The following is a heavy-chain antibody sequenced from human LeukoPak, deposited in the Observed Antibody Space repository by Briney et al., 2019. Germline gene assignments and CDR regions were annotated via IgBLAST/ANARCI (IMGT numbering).Heavy chain of an antibody. J-gene: IGHJ6*03. CDR3: ARATWDPNYYYYMDV. V-gene: IGHV3-23*01. D-gene: IGHD1-26*01. CDR1: GFTFSSYG. Sequence: PGGSLRLSCAASGFTFSSYGMSWVRQAPGKGLEWVSAISGSGGSTYYADSVKGRFTISRDNAKNSLFLQMNSLRAEDTAVYFCARATWDPNYYYYMDVWGKGTTVTISS. CDR2: ISGSGGST.